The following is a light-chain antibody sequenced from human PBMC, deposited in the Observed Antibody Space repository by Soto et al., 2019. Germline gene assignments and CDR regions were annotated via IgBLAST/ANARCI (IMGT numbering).Light chain of an antibody. J-gene: IGKJ1*01. CDR3: QQRTSWPPWT. CDR2: DAS. Sequence: EIVLTQSPATLSLSPGERATLSCRASQSVNTYLAWYQQRPGQAPRLLIYDASNRATGIPARFSGSGSGADFTLTINSLEPEDFAVYYCQQRTSWPPWTFGQGTKVEVK. V-gene: IGKV3-11*01. CDR1: QSVNTY.